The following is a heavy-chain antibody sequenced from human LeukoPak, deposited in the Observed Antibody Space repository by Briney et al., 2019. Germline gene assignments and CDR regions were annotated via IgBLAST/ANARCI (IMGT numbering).Heavy chain of an antibody. Sequence: GGSLRLSCAASGFTFSSYAMHWVRQAPGKGLEWVAVISYDGSNKYCADSVKGRFTISRDNSKNTLYLQMNSLRAEDTAVYYCARRYCSGGSCSSYYYYGMDVWGKGTTVTVSS. J-gene: IGHJ6*04. V-gene: IGHV3-30*04. CDR1: GFTFSSYA. D-gene: IGHD2-15*01. CDR2: ISYDGSNK. CDR3: ARRYCSGGSCSSYYYYGMDV.